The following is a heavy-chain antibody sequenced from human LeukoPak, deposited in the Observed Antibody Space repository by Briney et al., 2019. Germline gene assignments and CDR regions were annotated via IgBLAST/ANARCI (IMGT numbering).Heavy chain of an antibody. J-gene: IGHJ4*02. CDR2: INPNSGGT. Sequence: GASVKVSCKASGYTFTGYYMHWVRQAPGQGLEWMGWINPNSGGTNYAQKFQGRVTMTRDTSISTAYMELSRLRSDDTAVYYCASLEGYYYDSSGYPDFDYWGQGTLVTVSS. CDR3: ASLEGYYYDSSGYPDFDY. D-gene: IGHD3-22*01. V-gene: IGHV1-2*02. CDR1: GYTFTGYY.